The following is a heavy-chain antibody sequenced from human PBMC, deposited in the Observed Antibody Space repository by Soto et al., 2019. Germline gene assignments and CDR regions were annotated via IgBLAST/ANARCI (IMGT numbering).Heavy chain of an antibody. CDR1: GGSVSSGSYY. J-gene: IGHJ3*02. Sequence: PSETLSLTCTVSGGSVSSGSYYWSWIRQPPGKGLEWIGYIYYSGSTNYNPSLKSRVTISVDTSKNQFSLKLSSVTAADTAVYYCARVSAGYYDSSGSPAFDIWGQGTMVTVSS. CDR2: IYYSGST. CDR3: ARVSAGYYDSSGSPAFDI. V-gene: IGHV4-61*01. D-gene: IGHD3-22*01.